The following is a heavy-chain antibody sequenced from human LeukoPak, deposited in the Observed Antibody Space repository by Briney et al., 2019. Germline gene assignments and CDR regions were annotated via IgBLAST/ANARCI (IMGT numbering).Heavy chain of an antibody. CDR3: ARRSGGFDY. CDR2: ISYDGSNK. J-gene: IGHJ4*02. V-gene: IGHV3-30*03. Sequence: GGSLRLSCAASGFTFSSYGMHWVRQAPGRGLAWVAVISYDGSNKYYADSVKGRFTISRDNSKNKLYLQMNSLRAEDTDVYYCARRSGGFDYWGQGTLVTVSS. D-gene: IGHD3-3*01. CDR1: GFTFSSYG.